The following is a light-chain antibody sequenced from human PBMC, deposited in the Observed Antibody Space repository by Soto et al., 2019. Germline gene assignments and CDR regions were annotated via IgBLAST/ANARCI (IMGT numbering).Light chain of an antibody. CDR2: GAF. Sequence: EVVLTQSPGTLSLSPGERATLSCRAGQHINIAYMAWYQQKPGQAPRLLIYGAFNRATGIPDRFSGSGFGTEFTLTISSLQSEDFAVYYCQQYNNWPPWTFGQGTKVEIK. CDR3: QQYNNWPPWT. J-gene: IGKJ1*01. CDR1: QHINIA. V-gene: IGKV3D-15*01.